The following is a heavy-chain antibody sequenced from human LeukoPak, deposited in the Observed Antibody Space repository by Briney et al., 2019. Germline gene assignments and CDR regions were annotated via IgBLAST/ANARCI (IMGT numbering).Heavy chain of an antibody. V-gene: IGHV4-59*01. CDR2: ISYSGST. D-gene: IGHD1-1*01. Sequence: SETLSLTCTVSGGSISSYYWSWIRQPPGKGLEWIGYISYSGSTNFNPSLKSRVTTSVDTSKNQFSLKLSSVAAADTAVYYCAREGTAGTNLNWFGPWGQGTLVTVSS. CDR3: AREGTAGTNLNWFGP. CDR1: GGSISSYY. J-gene: IGHJ5*02.